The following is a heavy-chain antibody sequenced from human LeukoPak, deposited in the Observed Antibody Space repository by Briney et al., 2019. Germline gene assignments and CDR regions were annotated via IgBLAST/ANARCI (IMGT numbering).Heavy chain of an antibody. Sequence: GASVKVSCKASGGTFSSYAISWVRQAPGQGLEWMGGIIPIFGTANYAQKFQGRVTITADKSTSTAYMELSSLRSEDTAVYYCAKLNSSGAVDYWGQGTLVTVSS. D-gene: IGHD6-19*01. CDR2: IIPIFGTA. J-gene: IGHJ4*02. CDR3: AKLNSSGAVDY. V-gene: IGHV1-69*06. CDR1: GGTFSSYA.